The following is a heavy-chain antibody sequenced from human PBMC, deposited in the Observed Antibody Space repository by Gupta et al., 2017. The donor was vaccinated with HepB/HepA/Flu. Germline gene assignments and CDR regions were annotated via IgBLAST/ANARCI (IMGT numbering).Heavy chain of an antibody. CDR2: IYYSGST. V-gene: IGHV4-59*12. CDR3: ARDVQDSGWFDS. CDR1: GGSIINYY. D-gene: IGHD3-10*01. Sequence: QVQLQESGPGLVKPSETLSLTCTVSGGSIINYYWSWIRQPPGKGLEGSGYIYYSGSTYSNGRANYNPSLQSRATMSVDTSKNQASLKRRSVTAADTAMYYCARDVQDSGWFDSWGQGTLVTVSS. J-gene: IGHJ5*01.